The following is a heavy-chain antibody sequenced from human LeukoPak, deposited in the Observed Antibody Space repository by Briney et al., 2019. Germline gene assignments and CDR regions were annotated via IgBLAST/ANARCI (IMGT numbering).Heavy chain of an antibody. J-gene: IGHJ4*02. D-gene: IGHD2-15*01. Sequence: GGSLRLSCTASGFTFTTYWMHWVRQAPGKGLVWVSRINSDGSFTGYADSVKGRFTVSRDSAKSTLYLQMNSLRAEGTAVYYCARACSVGSCHAGDYWGQGTLVTVSS. CDR3: ARACSVGSCHAGDY. CDR2: INSDGSFT. CDR1: GFTFTTYW. V-gene: IGHV3-74*01.